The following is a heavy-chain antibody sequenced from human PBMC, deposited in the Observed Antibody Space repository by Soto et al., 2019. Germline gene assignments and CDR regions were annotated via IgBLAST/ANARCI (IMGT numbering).Heavy chain of an antibody. CDR3: AGDRSDGYVRYWFDP. CDR2: IYYSGST. D-gene: IGHD5-12*01. CDR1: GGSISSGDYY. V-gene: IGHV4-30-4*01. J-gene: IGHJ5*02. Sequence: QVQLQESGPGLVKPSQTLSLTCTVSGGSISSGDYYWSWIRQPPGKGLEWIGYIYYSGSTYYNPSLKGRVTLSVDTSKSQFSRKRSSVTAADTAVYYCAGDRSDGYVRYWFDPWGQGTLVTVSS.